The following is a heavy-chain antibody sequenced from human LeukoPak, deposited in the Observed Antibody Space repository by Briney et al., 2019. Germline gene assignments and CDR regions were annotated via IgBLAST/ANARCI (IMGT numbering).Heavy chain of an antibody. CDR1: GFTFDDYN. CDR2: ISYNSGNI. J-gene: IGHJ4*02. Sequence: GGSLRLSCAASGFTFDDYNMHWVRQAPGKGLDWVSGISYNSGNIGYADSVKGRFTISRDNSKNTLYLQMNSLRAEDTAVYYCARDSRAGTVYWGQGTLVTVSS. D-gene: IGHD6-19*01. V-gene: IGHV3-9*01. CDR3: ARDSRAGTVY.